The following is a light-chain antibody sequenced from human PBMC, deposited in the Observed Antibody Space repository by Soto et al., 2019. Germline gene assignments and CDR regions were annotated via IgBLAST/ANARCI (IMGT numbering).Light chain of an antibody. V-gene: IGKV1-33*01. CDR3: QQYDTLLPLYT. Sequence: DIQMTQSPSTLSASVGDRVTITCRASQNVENYLAWYQQKPGKAPKLLISDASNLEAEVPSRFSGSGSGTDFTLTISSLLPEDIATYFCQQYDTLLPLYTFGQGTKLQIK. J-gene: IGKJ2*01. CDR1: QNVENY. CDR2: DAS.